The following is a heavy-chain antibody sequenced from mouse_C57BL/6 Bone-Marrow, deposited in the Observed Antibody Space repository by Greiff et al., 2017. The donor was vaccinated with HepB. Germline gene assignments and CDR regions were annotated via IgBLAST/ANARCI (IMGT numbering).Heavy chain of an antibody. J-gene: IGHJ1*03. D-gene: IGHD1-1*01. CDR3: ARTVVAPWDWYFDV. V-gene: IGHV7-1*01. CDR1: GFTFSDFY. Sequence: EVMLVESGGGLVQSGRSLRLSCATSGFTFSDFYMEWVRQAPGKGLEWIAASRNKANDYTTEYSASLKGRFIVSRDTSQSILYLQMNALRAEDTAIYYCARTVVAPWDWYFDVWGTGTTVTVSS. CDR2: SRNKANDYTT.